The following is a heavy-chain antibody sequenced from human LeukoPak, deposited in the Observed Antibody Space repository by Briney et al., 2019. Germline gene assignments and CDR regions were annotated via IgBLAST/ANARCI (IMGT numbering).Heavy chain of an antibody. V-gene: IGHV4-34*01. CDR3: ARVVGYSGYYYYYMDA. CDR1: GGSFSGYY. Sequence: SETLSLTCAVYGGSFSGYYWSWIRQPPGKGLEWIGEINHSGSTNYNPSLKSRVTISVDTSKNQFSLKLSSVTAADTAVYYCARVVGYSGYYYYYMDAWGKGTTVTVSS. D-gene: IGHD3-10*01. J-gene: IGHJ6*03. CDR2: INHSGST.